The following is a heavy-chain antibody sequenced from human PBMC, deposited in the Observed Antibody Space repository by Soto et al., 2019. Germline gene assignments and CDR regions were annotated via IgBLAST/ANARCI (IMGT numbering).Heavy chain of an antibody. D-gene: IGHD6-6*01. Sequence: VQLLESGGGLVQPGGSLRLSCAASGFTFSSYAMSWVRQAPGKGLEWVSAISGSGGSTYYADSVKGRFTISRDNSKNTLYLQMNSLRAEDTAVYYCAKDHPSPAARWTKPESYWGQGTLVTVSS. V-gene: IGHV3-23*01. J-gene: IGHJ4*02. CDR1: GFTFSSYA. CDR2: ISGSGGST. CDR3: AKDHPSPAARWTKPESY.